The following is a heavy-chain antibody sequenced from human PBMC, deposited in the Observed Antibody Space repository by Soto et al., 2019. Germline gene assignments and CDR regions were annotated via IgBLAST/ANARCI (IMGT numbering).Heavy chain of an antibody. CDR1: GYTFTNYY. J-gene: IGHJ4*02. D-gene: IGHD3-10*01. Sequence: ASVKVSCKASGYTFTNYYMHWVRQAPGQGLEWMGIIYPSGGSTRNAQKFQGRVTMTRDTSTSTVYMELSSLRSEDTAVYYCARDFSGPMDYWGRGTLVTISS. V-gene: IGHV1-46*01. CDR2: IYPSGGST. CDR3: ARDFSGPMDY.